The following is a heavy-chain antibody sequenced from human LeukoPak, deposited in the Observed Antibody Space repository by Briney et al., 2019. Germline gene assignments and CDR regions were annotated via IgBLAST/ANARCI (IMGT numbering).Heavy chain of an antibody. D-gene: IGHD3-22*01. J-gene: IGHJ4*02. V-gene: IGHV3-20*01. Sequence: GGSLRLSCAASGFTFDDYGMSWVRQAPGKGLEWVSGINWNGGSTGYADSVKGRFTISRDNAKNSLYLQMNSLRAEDTALYHRARKHYYDSSGYLDYWGQGTLVTVSS. CDR1: GFTFDDYG. CDR3: ARKHYYDSSGYLDY. CDR2: INWNGGST.